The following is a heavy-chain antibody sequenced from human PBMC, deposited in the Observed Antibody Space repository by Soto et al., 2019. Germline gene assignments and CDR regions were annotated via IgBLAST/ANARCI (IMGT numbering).Heavy chain of an antibody. D-gene: IGHD7-27*01. J-gene: IGHJ6*02. Sequence: EVQLVESGEGLVQPGGSLRLSCAASGFTFSSYAMHWVRQAPGKGLEYVSAISSNGGSTYYADSVKGRFTISRDNSKNTLDLQMGSLRAEDRAVYYWARGGEWAYYYGMDVWGQGTTVTVSS. V-gene: IGHV3-64*02. CDR2: ISSNGGST. CDR1: GFTFSSYA. CDR3: ARGGEWAYYYGMDV.